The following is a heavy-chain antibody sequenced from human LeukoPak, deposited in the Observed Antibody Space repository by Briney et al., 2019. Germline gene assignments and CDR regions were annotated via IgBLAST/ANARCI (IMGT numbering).Heavy chain of an antibody. J-gene: IGHJ4*02. D-gene: IGHD6-13*01. CDR2: ISSSGSTI. V-gene: IGHV3-48*03. CDR1: GFTFSSYE. Sequence: GGSLRLSCAASGFTFSSYEMNWVRQAPGKGLEWVSYISSSGSTIYYADSVKGRFTISRDNAKNSLYLQMNSLRAEDTAVYYCAREVLGSWYYYFDYWGQGTLVTVSS. CDR3: AREVLGSWYYYFDY.